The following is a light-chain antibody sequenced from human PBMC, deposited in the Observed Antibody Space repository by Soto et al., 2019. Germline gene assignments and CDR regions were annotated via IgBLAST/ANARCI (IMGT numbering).Light chain of an antibody. Sequence: ETMMTQSPDTLSVSLGERATLSCRASQSVSSSYLAWFQQKPGQAPRLLIYAASSRATGIPDRFSGSGSGTDFTLTISRLEPEDSAVYYCQQHNNWPLTFGGGTKVDIK. V-gene: IGKV3D-20*02. CDR1: QSVSSSY. CDR3: QQHNNWPLT. CDR2: AAS. J-gene: IGKJ4*01.